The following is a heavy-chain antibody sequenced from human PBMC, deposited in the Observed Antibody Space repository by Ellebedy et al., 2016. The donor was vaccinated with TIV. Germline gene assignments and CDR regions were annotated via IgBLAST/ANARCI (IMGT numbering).Heavy chain of an antibody. CDR3: TRLDSSGHLIYGMDV. J-gene: IGHJ6*02. Sequence: PGGSLRLSCAASGFTFSGSAMHWVRQASGKGLEWVGRIRSKANSYATAYAASVKGRFTISRDDSKNTAYLQMNSLKTEDTAVYYCTRLDSSGHLIYGMDVWGQGTTVTVSS. CDR1: GFTFSGSA. V-gene: IGHV3-73*01. D-gene: IGHD3-22*01. CDR2: IRSKANSYAT.